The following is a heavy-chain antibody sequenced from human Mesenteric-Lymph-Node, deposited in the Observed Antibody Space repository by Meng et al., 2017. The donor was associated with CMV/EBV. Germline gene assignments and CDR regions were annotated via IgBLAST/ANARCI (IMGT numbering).Heavy chain of an antibody. V-gene: IGHV4-4*02. CDR1: GGSISSSNW. CDR3: TIDRALYSGYALVY. Sequence: VSGGSISSSNWWSWVRQPPGRGLEWIGEIYHTGTTNYNPSLKSRVTMSVDKSKNQFSPKLSSVSAADTAMYYCTIDRALYSGYALVYWGQGTLVTVSS. D-gene: IGHD5-12*01. J-gene: IGHJ4*02. CDR2: IYHTGTT.